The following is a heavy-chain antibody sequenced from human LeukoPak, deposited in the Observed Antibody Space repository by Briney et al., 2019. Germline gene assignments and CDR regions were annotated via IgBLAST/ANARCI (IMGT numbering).Heavy chain of an antibody. Sequence: GGSLRLSCAASGQTLSNYGMHWVRQAPGKGLEWVAVISYDGSNKFYGDSVKGRFTISRDNSKNTLYLQMNSLRAEDTAVYYCAKASTSSGYYYVRVDNWGQGTLVTVSS. J-gene: IGHJ4*02. V-gene: IGHV3-30*18. CDR1: GQTLSNYG. CDR2: ISYDGSNK. D-gene: IGHD3-22*01. CDR3: AKASTSSGYYYVRVDN.